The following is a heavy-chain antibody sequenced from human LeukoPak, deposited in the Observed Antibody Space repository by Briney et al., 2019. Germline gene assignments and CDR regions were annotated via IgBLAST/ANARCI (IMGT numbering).Heavy chain of an antibody. D-gene: IGHD2-21*02. CDR1: GFTFSSDS. Sequence: GGSLRLSCAASGFTFSSDSMNWVRQAPGKGLEWVSSISSSSGFIFYADSVKGRFTISRDNAKNSLYLQMNSLRAEDTAVYYCARAEHRYCGGDCYSGGMYYWGQGTLVTVSS. V-gene: IGHV3-21*01. J-gene: IGHJ4*02. CDR2: ISSSSGFI. CDR3: ARAEHRYCGGDCYSGGMYY.